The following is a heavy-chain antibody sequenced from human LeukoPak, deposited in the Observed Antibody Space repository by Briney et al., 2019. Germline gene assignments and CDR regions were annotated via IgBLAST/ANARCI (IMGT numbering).Heavy chain of an antibody. CDR2: ISSGSTI. CDR1: GFTFSSYE. D-gene: IGHD3-10*01. CDR3: ARDKYGSSGMDV. J-gene: IGHJ6*02. Sequence: PGGSLRLSCAASGFTFSSYEMNWVRQAPGKGLEWVSYISSGSTIYYADPVKGRFTISRDNAKNSLYLQMNSLRAEDTAVYYCARDKYGSSGMDVWGQGTTVTVSS. V-gene: IGHV3-48*03.